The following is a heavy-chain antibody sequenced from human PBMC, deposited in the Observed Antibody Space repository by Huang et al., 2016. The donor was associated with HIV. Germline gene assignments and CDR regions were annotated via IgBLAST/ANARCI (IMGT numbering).Heavy chain of an antibody. CDR3: ATSTPDVGAGVLRSTFDI. CDR1: GYTVSELS. J-gene: IGHJ3*02. V-gene: IGHV1-24*01. CDR2: FDPEEGET. D-gene: IGHD2-15*01. Sequence: QVQLVESGAELKKPGASVRVSCKVSGYTVSELSLHWVRQAPEKGLEWMGGFDPEEGETIYAQRLQGRVTMTEDNATDTSYMELGSLRPEDTAVYYCATSTPDVGAGVLRSTFDIWGQGTMVTVSS.